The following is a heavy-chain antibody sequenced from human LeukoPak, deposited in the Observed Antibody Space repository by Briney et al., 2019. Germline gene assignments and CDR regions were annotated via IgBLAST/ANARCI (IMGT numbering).Heavy chain of an antibody. CDR1: GFTFSSYS. CDR3: ARDRYSELDY. CDR2: ISSSSSTI. Sequence: PGGSLRLSCAASGFTFSSYSMNWVRQAPGKGLEWVSYISSSSSTIYYADSVKGRFTISRDNAKNSLYLQMNSLRAEDTAVYYCARDRYSELDYWGQGTLVTVSS. V-gene: IGHV3-48*01. D-gene: IGHD1-7*01. J-gene: IGHJ4*02.